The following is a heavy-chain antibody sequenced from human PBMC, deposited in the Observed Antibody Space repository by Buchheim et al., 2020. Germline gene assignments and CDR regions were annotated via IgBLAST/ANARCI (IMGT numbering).Heavy chain of an antibody. CDR2: ISYTEST. D-gene: IGHD3-9*01. CDR3: ARDRAGDYDIMTGTYFYGMDV. Sequence: HVQLRESGPGLVKPSETLSLTCTVSSGSVGSRTYHWSWLRQPPGKGLEWIGHISYTESTNYSPSLKSRSTISVDMSKNHFSLKLTSMTAADTAVYYCARDRAGDYDIMTGTYFYGMDVWGQGTT. J-gene: IGHJ6*02. V-gene: IGHV4-61*03. CDR1: SGSVGSRTYH.